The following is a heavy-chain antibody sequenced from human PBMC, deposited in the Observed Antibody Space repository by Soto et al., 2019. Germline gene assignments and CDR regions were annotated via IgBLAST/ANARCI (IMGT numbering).Heavy chain of an antibody. CDR1: GFTFSTYW. Sequence: GGSLRLSCAGSGFTFSTYWMSWVRQAPGKGLEWVANIKQDGSETDYVDSVKGRFIISRDNAKNSLYLQMNSLRAEDTAVYYCAAWAHSHWFDYWGQGTLVTVSS. CDR2: IKQDGSET. V-gene: IGHV3-7*05. J-gene: IGHJ4*02. CDR3: AAWAHSHWFDY. D-gene: IGHD4-4*01.